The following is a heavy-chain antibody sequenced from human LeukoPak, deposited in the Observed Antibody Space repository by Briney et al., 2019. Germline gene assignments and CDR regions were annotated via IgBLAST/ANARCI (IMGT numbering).Heavy chain of an antibody. J-gene: IGHJ3*02. V-gene: IGHV4-61*02. CDR3: ARDFHLGMATMTFDI. CDR1: GGSISSGSYY. CDR2: IYTSGST. D-gene: IGHD5-24*01. Sequence: PSETLSLTCTVSGGSISSGSYYWSWIRQPAGKGLEWIGRIYTSGSTNYNPSLKSRVTMSVDTSKNQFSLKLSSVTAADTAVYYCARDFHLGMATMTFDIWGQGTMVTVSS.